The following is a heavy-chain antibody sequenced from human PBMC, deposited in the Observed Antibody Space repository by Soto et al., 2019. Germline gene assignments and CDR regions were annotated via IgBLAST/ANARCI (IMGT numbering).Heavy chain of an antibody. Sequence: QVQVVDSGGGVVQPGRSLRLSCAASGFTFRTYAMHWVRQAPGKGLEWVAVISHDGSNTDYGDSVKGRFTISRDNAKNSLYLQMNSLRAEDTAVYYCALAGYDSNYYAVTPLSAGHFWGQGTLVTVSS. CDR1: GFTFRTYA. V-gene: IGHV3-30*03. CDR2: ISHDGSNT. J-gene: IGHJ4*02. CDR3: ALAGYDSNYYAVTPLSAGHF. D-gene: IGHD4-4*01.